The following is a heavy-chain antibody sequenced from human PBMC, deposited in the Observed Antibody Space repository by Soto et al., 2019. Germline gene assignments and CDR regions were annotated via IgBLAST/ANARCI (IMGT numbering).Heavy chain of an antibody. D-gene: IGHD3-3*01. Sequence: ASVKVSCKASGYTFTSYGISWVRQAPGQGLEWMGWISAYNGNTNYAQKLQGRVTMTTDTSTSTAYMELRSLRSDDTAVYYCAREGSAFWSGYSAFDIWGQGTMVTVSS. CDR2: ISAYNGNT. CDR1: GYTFTSYG. V-gene: IGHV1-18*01. CDR3: AREGSAFWSGYSAFDI. J-gene: IGHJ3*02.